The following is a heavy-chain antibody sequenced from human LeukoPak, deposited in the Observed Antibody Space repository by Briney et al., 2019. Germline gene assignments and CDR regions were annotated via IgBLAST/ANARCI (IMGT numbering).Heavy chain of an antibody. CDR2: ISSSGVST. D-gene: IGHD1-26*01. Sequence: GGSLRLSCAASGFTFSNYDMSWGRQVPGKGLEWVSVISSSGVSTYYADSVKGRFTISRDNSKNTLYLQMISLRAEDTAVYYCAKFMGALDSWGQGTLVTVSS. J-gene: IGHJ4*02. V-gene: IGHV3-23*01. CDR1: GFTFSNYD. CDR3: AKFMGALDS.